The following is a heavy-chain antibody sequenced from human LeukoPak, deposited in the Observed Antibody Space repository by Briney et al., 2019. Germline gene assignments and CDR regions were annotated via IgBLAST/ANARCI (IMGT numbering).Heavy chain of an antibody. J-gene: IGHJ4*02. CDR3: ARELRGYCSGGSCYPTGSVDY. V-gene: IGHV3-21*01. D-gene: IGHD2-15*01. CDR2: ISSSSSYI. CDR1: GFTFSSYS. Sequence: GSLRLSCAASGFTFSSYSMNWVRQAPGKGLEWVSSISSSSSYIYYADSVKGRFTISRDNAKNSLYLQMNSLRAEDTAVYYCARELRGYCSGGSCYPTGSVDYWGQGTLVTVSS.